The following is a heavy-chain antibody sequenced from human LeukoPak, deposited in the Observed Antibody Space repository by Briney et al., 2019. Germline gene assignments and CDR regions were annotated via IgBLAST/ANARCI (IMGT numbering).Heavy chain of an antibody. CDR2: IWYDGSNK. D-gene: IGHD3-10*01. CDR3: AKDLGGPLLYYYIDV. J-gene: IGHJ6*03. Sequence: GRSLRLSCAASGFTFSSYGMHWVRQAPGKGLEWVAVIWYDGSNKYYADSVKGRFTISRDNSKNTLYLQMNSLRAEDTAVYYCAKDLGGPLLYYYIDVWGKGTTVTVSS. V-gene: IGHV3-33*06. CDR1: GFTFSSYG.